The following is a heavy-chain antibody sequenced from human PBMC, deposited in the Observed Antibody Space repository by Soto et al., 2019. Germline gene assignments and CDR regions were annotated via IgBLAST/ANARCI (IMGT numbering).Heavy chain of an antibody. Sequence: GGSLRLSCAASGFTLSSYMMNWVRQAPGQGLEWIAYISNSGSSIDYADSVKGRFTISRDNAKNSLYLQVHSLTAEDTAVYYCAKDRRAGGNSAFYFDFWGQGAQVTVSS. V-gene: IGHV3-48*03. CDR1: GFTLSSYM. CDR3: AKDRRAGGNSAFYFDF. CDR2: ISNSGSSI. J-gene: IGHJ4*02. D-gene: IGHD3-16*01.